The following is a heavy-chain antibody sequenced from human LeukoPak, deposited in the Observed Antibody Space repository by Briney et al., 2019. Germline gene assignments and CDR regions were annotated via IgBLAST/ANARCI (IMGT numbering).Heavy chain of an antibody. V-gene: IGHV1-46*01. Sequence: GASLKLSCAASGFTFTTYSIHWVRQAPGQGLEWMAPINHDAGSTSYAQKFQDRVTMTRDKSTNTVYMELSSLRSEDTAVYSCARAVLLYDSSGYYYFDYWGQGTLVTVSS. CDR1: GFTFTTYS. D-gene: IGHD3-22*01. J-gene: IGHJ4*02. CDR2: INHDAGST. CDR3: ARAVLLYDSSGYYYFDY.